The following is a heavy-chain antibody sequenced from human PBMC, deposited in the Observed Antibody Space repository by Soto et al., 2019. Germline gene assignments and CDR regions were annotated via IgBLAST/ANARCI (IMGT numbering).Heavy chain of an antibody. Sequence: ASVKVSCKASGYTFTSYAVHWLRQAPGQRLEWMGWINAGNGNTKYSQNFQGRVTITRDTSASTAYMELSSLRSEDTAVYYCAREIGGSFWYWGQGTLVTAPQ. J-gene: IGHJ4*02. CDR1: GYTFTSYA. D-gene: IGHD1-26*01. CDR3: AREIGGSFWY. V-gene: IGHV1-3*01. CDR2: INAGNGNT.